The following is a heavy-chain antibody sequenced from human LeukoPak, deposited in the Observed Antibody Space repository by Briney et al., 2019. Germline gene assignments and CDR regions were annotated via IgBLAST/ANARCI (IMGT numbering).Heavy chain of an antibody. CDR1: GGSISSYY. J-gene: IGHJ3*02. V-gene: IGHV4-39*01. CDR2: IYYSGST. CDR3: ARLNFNAFDI. Sequence: SETLSLTCTVSGGSISSYYWGWIRQPPGKGLEWIGSIYYSGSTYYNPSLKSRVTISVDTSKNQFSLKLSSVTAADTAVYYCARLNFNAFDIWGQGTMVTVSS. D-gene: IGHD3-3*01.